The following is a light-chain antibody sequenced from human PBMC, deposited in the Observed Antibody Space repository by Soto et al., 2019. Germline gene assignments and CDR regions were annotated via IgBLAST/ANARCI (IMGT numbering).Light chain of an antibody. Sequence: QSALTQPRSVAGSPGQSVTISCTGTSSDVGGFNYVSWYQQHPDKAPKLIIYDVSKWPSGVPDRFSGSKSGNTASLTISGLQAEDEADYYCCSYAGSYSVVFGGGTQLTVL. CDR1: SSDVGGFNY. J-gene: IGLJ2*01. CDR3: CSYAGSYSVV. CDR2: DVS. V-gene: IGLV2-11*01.